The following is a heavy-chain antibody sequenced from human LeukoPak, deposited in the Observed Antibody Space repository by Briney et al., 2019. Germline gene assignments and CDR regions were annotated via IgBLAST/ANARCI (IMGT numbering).Heavy chain of an antibody. CDR3: ARGGMVRAYGMDV. V-gene: IGHV1-2*02. CDR1: GYTFTGYY. Sequence: ASVKVSCKASGYTFTGYYMHWVRQAPGQGLEWMGWINPNSGGTNYAQKFQGRVAMTRDTSISTAYMEMSRLRSDDTAVYYCARGGMVRAYGMDVWGQGTTVTVSS. J-gene: IGHJ6*02. CDR2: INPNSGGT. D-gene: IGHD3-10*01.